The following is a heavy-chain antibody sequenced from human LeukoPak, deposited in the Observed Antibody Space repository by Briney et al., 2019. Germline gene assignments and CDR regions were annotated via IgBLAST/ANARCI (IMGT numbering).Heavy chain of an antibody. CDR3: AREKRDRGKWFDP. V-gene: IGHV4-34*01. D-gene: IGHD3-16*01. Sequence: PSETLSLTCAVYGGSFSGYYWSWIRQPPGKGLEWIGEINHSGSTNYNPSLKSRVTISVDTSKNQFSLKLSSVTAADTAVYYCAREKRDRGKWFDPWGQGTLVTVSS. CDR2: INHSGST. J-gene: IGHJ5*02. CDR1: GGSFSGYY.